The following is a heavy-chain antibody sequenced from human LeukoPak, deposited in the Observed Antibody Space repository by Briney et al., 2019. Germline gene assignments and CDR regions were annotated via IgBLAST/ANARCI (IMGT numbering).Heavy chain of an antibody. Sequence: GGSLRLSCAASGFTFNSYSMNWVRQAPGKGLEWVSYISTSSSTIYYADSVKGRFTISRDSAKNSLYLQMNSLRAEDTAVYYCASDSSTPYYDFWSGPSYYFDYWGQGTLVTVSS. D-gene: IGHD3-3*01. CDR2: ISTSSSTI. CDR1: GFTFNSYS. CDR3: ASDSSTPYYDFWSGPSYYFDY. V-gene: IGHV3-48*01. J-gene: IGHJ4*02.